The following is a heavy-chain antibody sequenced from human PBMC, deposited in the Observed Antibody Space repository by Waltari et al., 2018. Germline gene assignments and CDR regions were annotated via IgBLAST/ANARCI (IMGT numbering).Heavy chain of an antibody. J-gene: IGHJ4*02. CDR3: TRRHRSSASGSYNHDF. D-gene: IGHD3-10*01. CDR1: GFTFCNFW. Sequence: EVQLVESGGGSVPPGGSLRPSCVASGFTFCNFWMDWVRQVPGKGLGWVAVINSDGGATSQADSVRGRFSVSRDNAKNTLYLDMKSLGVDDSAIYYCTRRHRSSASGSYNHDFWGQGSPVIVSP. V-gene: IGHV3-74*01. CDR2: INSDGGAT.